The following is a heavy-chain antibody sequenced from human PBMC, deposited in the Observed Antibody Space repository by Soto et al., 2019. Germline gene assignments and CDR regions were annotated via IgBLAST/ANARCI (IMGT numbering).Heavy chain of an antibody. V-gene: IGHV4-39*01. Sequence: SETLSLTCTVSGGSISSSSYYWGWIRQPPGKGLEWIGSIYYSGSTYYNPSLKSRVTISVDTSKNQFFLKLSSVTAAATAVYYCARHGAVAGYYFDFWGQGTQVTVSS. CDR1: GGSISSSSYY. D-gene: IGHD6-19*01. J-gene: IGHJ4*02. CDR3: ARHGAVAGYYFDF. CDR2: IYYSGST.